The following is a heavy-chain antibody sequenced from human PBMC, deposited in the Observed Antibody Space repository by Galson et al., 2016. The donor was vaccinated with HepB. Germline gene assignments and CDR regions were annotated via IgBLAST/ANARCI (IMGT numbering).Heavy chain of an antibody. Sequence: SLRLSCAASRFTFSNYAMTWVRQAPGKGLEWVSDVSGSGGSTYYADSVKGRFTISRDNSKNTLYLQMNSLRAEDTAVYYCAKGIPAALHSLGYYYYMDVWGKGTTVTVSS. CDR1: RFTFSNYA. CDR2: VSGSGGST. J-gene: IGHJ6*03. V-gene: IGHV3-23*01. CDR3: AKGIPAALHSLGYYYYMDV. D-gene: IGHD2-2*01.